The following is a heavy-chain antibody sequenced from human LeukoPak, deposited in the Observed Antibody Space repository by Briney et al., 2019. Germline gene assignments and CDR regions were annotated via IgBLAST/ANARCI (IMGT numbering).Heavy chain of an antibody. D-gene: IGHD1-26*01. CDR3: ARARGDKWELPLVFDY. Sequence: GGSLRLSCAASGFTFSSYAMHWVRQAPGKGLEWVAVISYDGTNKYYADSVKGRFTISRDNAKNSLYLQMNSLRAEDTAMYYCARARGDKWELPLVFDYWGQGTLVTVSS. CDR1: GFTFSSYA. J-gene: IGHJ4*02. CDR2: ISYDGTNK. V-gene: IGHV3-30*04.